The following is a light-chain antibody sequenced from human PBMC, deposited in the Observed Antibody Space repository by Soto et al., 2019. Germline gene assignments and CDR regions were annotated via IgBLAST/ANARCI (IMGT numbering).Light chain of an antibody. CDR3: SSYTTSSTPFYV. V-gene: IGLV2-14*01. CDR2: DVS. CDR1: SSDVGGYNY. Sequence: SALTKPASVSGSPGQSITISCTGTSSDVGGYNYVFWYQQHPGKAPKLMIYDVSNRPSGVSNRFSGSKSGNTASLTISGLQAEDEADYYCSSYTTSSTPFYVFGTGTKVTVL. J-gene: IGLJ1*01.